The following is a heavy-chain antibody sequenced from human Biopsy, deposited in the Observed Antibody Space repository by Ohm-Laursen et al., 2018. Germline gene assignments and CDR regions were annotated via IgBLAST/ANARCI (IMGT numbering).Heavy chain of an antibody. Sequence: SLRLSCTAPAFTFSSYWIHWVRQPPGKGLEWVSRINPEGSSTAYADSVQGRFTISRDNAKNILYLQMNSLRADDTAVYYCASAPHCGGGNCYSHYYYGMDVWGQGTTVTVSS. D-gene: IGHD2-15*01. CDR1: AFTFSSYW. J-gene: IGHJ6*02. CDR2: INPEGSST. CDR3: ASAPHCGGGNCYSHYYYGMDV. V-gene: IGHV3-74*01.